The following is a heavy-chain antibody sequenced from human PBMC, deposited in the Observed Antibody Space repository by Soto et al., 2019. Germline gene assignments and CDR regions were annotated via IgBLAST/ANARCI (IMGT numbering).Heavy chain of an antibody. V-gene: IGHV1-18*01. Sequence: QVQLVQSGAEVKKPGASVKVSCKASGYTFTTHGITWVRQAPGQGLAWMGWVSGDNGHTNYAQRLQGRVTMTTDTSTNTAYMDLRSLRTDDTAVYYCARDLGYCRSGTCYREWFDPWGQGTRVTVSS. D-gene: IGHD2-15*01. CDR2: VSGDNGHT. CDR1: GYTFTTHG. CDR3: ARDLGYCRSGTCYREWFDP. J-gene: IGHJ5*02.